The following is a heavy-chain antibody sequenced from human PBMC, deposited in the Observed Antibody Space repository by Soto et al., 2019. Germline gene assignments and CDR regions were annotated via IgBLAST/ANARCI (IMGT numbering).Heavy chain of an antibody. CDR3: ARDGRIRRPDWYFDL. J-gene: IGHJ2*01. Sequence: GGSLRLSCAASGLTFSSYEMNWVRQAPGKWLEWVSYISRSGSTIYYADSVKGRVTISRDNAKNSLYLQMNSLRAEDTAVYYCARDGRIRRPDWYFDLWGRGXLVTVYS. CDR2: ISRSGSTI. V-gene: IGHV3-48*03. D-gene: IGHD2-15*01. CDR1: GLTFSSYE.